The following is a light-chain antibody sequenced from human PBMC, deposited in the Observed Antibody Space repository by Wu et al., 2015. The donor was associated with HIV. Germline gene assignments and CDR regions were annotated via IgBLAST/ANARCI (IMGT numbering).Light chain of an antibody. CDR1: QSIGNS. CDR2: EAS. Sequence: IRMTQSPSSLSSSTGDKVTMFCRANQSIGNSVAWYQQRSGQAPKLLIDEASNLHKGVSSRFTGAGSGTIFSLTITCLQSGDAASYFCQQYFEHPRTFGQGTAVDIK. J-gene: IGKJ1*01. CDR3: QQYFEHPRT. V-gene: IGKV1-8*01.